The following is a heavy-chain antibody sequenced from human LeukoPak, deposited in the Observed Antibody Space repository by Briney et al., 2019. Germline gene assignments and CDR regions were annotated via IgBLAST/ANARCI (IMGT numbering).Heavy chain of an antibody. CDR2: ISGDGGST. D-gene: IGHD3-22*01. CDR1: GFTFDDYA. Sequence: GGSLRFSCAASGFTFDDYAMHWVRQAPGKGLEWVSLISGDGGSTYYADSVKGRFTISRDNSKNSLYLQMNSLRTEDTALYYCAKGGDSSGYYYPFDYWGQGTLVTVSS. J-gene: IGHJ4*02. V-gene: IGHV3-43*02. CDR3: AKGGDSSGYYYPFDY.